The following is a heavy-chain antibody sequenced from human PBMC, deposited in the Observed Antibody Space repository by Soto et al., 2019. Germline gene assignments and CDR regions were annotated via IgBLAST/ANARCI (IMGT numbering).Heavy chain of an antibody. CDR1: GGSISSSSYY. CDR2: IYYSGST. CDR3: ARLALLRFLSQPPYFDY. Sequence: QLQLQESGPGLVKPSETLSLTCTVSGGSISSSSYYWGWIRQPPGKGLEWIGSIYYSGSTYYNPSLKSRVTISVDTSKNQFSLKLSSVTAADTAVYYCARLALLRFLSQPPYFDYWGQGTLVTVSS. J-gene: IGHJ4*02. D-gene: IGHD3-3*01. V-gene: IGHV4-39*01.